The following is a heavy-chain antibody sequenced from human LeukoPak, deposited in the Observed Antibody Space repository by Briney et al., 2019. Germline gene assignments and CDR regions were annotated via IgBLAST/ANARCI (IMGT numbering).Heavy chain of an antibody. D-gene: IGHD2-15*01. V-gene: IGHV3-74*01. Sequence: PGGSLRLSCAASGFDFSSNWMHWVRHAPGQGLVWVSRIKGDGISTNYADSVKGRFTISRDIAKNTLYLQMNSLRAEDTGVYYCAKXXYWXIDYWG. J-gene: IGHJ4*01. CDR3: AKXXYWXIDY. CDR2: IKGDGIST. CDR1: GFDFSSNW.